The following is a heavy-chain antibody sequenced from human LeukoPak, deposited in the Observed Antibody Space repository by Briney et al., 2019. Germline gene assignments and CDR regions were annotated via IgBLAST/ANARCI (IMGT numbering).Heavy chain of an antibody. CDR3: ATTPKSIVGAIPPNY. D-gene: IGHD1-26*01. J-gene: IGHJ4*02. V-gene: IGHV3-23*01. Sequence: GGSLRLSCAASGFTFSSYAMSWVRQAPGKGLEWVSAISGSGGSTYYADSVKGRFTISRDNSKNTLYLQMNSLRAEDTAVYYCATTPKSIVGAIPPNYWGQGTLVTVSS. CDR1: GFTFSSYA. CDR2: ISGSGGST.